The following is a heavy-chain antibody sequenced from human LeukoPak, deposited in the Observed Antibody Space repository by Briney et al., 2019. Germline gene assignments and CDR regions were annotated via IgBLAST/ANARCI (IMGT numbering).Heavy chain of an antibody. D-gene: IGHD2-15*01. CDR2: FDPEDGET. CDR1: GYTLTELS. J-gene: IGHJ5*02. CDR3: ATTAGYCSGGSCLPHNWFDP. V-gene: IGHV1-24*01. Sequence: ASVKVSCKVSGYTLTELSMHWVRQAPGKGLEWMGGFDPEDGETTYAQKFQGRVTMTEDTSTDTAYMELSSLRSEDTAVYYCATTAGYCSGGSCLPHNWFDPWGQGTLVTVSS.